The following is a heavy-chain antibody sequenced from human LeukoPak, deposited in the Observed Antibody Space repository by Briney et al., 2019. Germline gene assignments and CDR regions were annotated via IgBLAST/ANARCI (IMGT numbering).Heavy chain of an antibody. CDR1: GGSFSGYY. V-gene: IGHV4-34*01. CDR3: ARRGIERDGRLYYYYMDV. J-gene: IGHJ6*03. D-gene: IGHD3-16*01. CDR2: INHSGST. Sequence: SETLSLTCAVYGGSFSGYYWGWIRQPPGKGLEWIGEINHSGSTNYNPSLKSRVTISVDTSKNQFSLKLSSVTAADTAVYYCARRGIERDGRLYYYYMDVWGKGTTVTVSS.